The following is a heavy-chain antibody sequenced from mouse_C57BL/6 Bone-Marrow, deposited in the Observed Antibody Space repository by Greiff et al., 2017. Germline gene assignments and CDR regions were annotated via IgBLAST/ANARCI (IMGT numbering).Heavy chain of an antibody. CDR3: ARPEPPY. Sequence: VQLQQSGPGLVQPSQNLSITCTVSGFSLTSYGVHWVRQSPGKGLEWLGVIWSGGSTDYNAAFISRLSISKDNSKSQVFFKMNSLQADDTAIYYCARPEPPYWGQGTTLTVSS. CDR2: IWSGGST. V-gene: IGHV2-2*01. CDR1: GFSLTSYG. J-gene: IGHJ2*01.